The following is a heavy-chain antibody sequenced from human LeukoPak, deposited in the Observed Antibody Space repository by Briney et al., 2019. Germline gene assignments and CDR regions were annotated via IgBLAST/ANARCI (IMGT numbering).Heavy chain of an antibody. V-gene: IGHV1-69*04. CDR3: AKGSAAMGEDWLDP. J-gene: IGHJ5*02. D-gene: IGHD2-2*01. CDR2: IIPILGIA. Sequence: GASVKVSCKASGGTFSSYAISWVRQAPGQGLEWMGRIIPILGIANYAQKFQGRVTITADKSTSTAYMELSSLRSEDTAFYYCAKGSAAMGEDWLDPWGQGTLVTVSS. CDR1: GGTFSSYA.